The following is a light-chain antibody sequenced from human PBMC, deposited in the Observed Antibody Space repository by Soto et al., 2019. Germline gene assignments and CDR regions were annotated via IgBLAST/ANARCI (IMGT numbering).Light chain of an antibody. J-gene: IGLJ2*01. CDR2: DIT. Sequence: QSALTQPPSASGSPGQSVTISCTGTSSDIGAFNSISWYQQYPGKAPKLIIFDITQRPSGVPDRFSGSKSANTASLTVSGLQDEDEADYHRSSHAGSNSLMVFGGGTKVTVL. CDR3: SSHAGSNSLMV. CDR1: SSDIGAFNS. V-gene: IGLV2-8*01.